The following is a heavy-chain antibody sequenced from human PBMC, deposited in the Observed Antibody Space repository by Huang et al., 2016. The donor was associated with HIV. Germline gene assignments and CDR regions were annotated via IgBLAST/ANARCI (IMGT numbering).Heavy chain of an antibody. CDR1: GYSFTSYW. Sequence: EVQLVQSGAEVKKPGESLKISCKGSGYSFTSYWIGWVRQMPGKGLEWVGIIDPGESDTRYRPSVQGQVTISADKSISTAYLQWSSLRASDTAMYYCATLKAVAGTFYFDSWGQGTLVTVSS. J-gene: IGHJ4*02. CDR2: IDPGESDT. CDR3: ATLKAVAGTFYFDS. D-gene: IGHD6-19*01. V-gene: IGHV5-51*03.